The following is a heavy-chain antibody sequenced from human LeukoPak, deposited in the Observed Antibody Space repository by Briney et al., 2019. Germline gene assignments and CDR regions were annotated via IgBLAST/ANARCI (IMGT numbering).Heavy chain of an antibody. CDR3: GRPRGEYRYVFPSRDLLKVFVL. Sequence: SETLSLTCTVSGDSISNSYWSWSWIRQPPGKGLEWIGYIYYTGSTEKNPSLKSRVTISLDTSNNQISLRLNSVTAADTAVYLCGRPRGEYRYVFPSRDLLKVFVLGAKG. D-gene: IGHD3-10*01. V-gene: IGHV4-59*01. J-gene: IGHJ6*03. CDR2: IYYTGST. CDR1: GDSISNSY.